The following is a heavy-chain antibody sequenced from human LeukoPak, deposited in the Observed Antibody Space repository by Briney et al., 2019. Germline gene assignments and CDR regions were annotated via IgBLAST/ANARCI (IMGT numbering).Heavy chain of an antibody. V-gene: IGHV4-59*01. CDR1: GGSINSYY. D-gene: IGHD2-15*01. CDR3: VRHGGSHCSGGNCRSVGANWFEP. Sequence: SETLSLTCTVSGGSINSYYWSWIRQPPGKGLEWIGYIYHSGNTNYNPSLKNRVTISLDTSNNQFSLKLSSVTAADTALYYCVRHGGSHCSGGNCRSVGANWFEPWGQGTLVTVSS. CDR2: IYHSGNT. J-gene: IGHJ5*02.